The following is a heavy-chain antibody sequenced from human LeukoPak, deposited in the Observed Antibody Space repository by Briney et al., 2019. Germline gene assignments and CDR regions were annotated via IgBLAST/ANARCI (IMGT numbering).Heavy chain of an antibody. V-gene: IGHV3-7*03. J-gene: IGHJ4*02. D-gene: IGHD4-17*01. Sequence: GGSLRLSCAASGFTFSSYWMSWVRQAPGKGLEWVANIKQDGSEKYYVDSVKGRFTISRDNAKNSLYLQMNSLRAEDTAIYYCAKDLKTTVTTIFDYWGQGTLVTVSS. CDR3: AKDLKTTVTTIFDY. CDR2: IKQDGSEK. CDR1: GFTFSSYW.